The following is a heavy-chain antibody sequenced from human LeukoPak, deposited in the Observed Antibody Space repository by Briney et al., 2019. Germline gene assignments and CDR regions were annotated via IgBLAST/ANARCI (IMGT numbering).Heavy chain of an antibody. Sequence: PGGSLRLSCAASGFTFSSYSMNWVRQAPGKGLEWVSSISSSSSYIYYADSVKGRFTISRDNAKNSLYLQMNSLRAEDTAVYYCAREREVATAMVWAEPFDYWGQGTLVTVSS. CDR2: ISSSSSYI. V-gene: IGHV3-21*01. D-gene: IGHD5-18*01. CDR1: GFTFSSYS. CDR3: AREREVATAMVWAEPFDY. J-gene: IGHJ4*02.